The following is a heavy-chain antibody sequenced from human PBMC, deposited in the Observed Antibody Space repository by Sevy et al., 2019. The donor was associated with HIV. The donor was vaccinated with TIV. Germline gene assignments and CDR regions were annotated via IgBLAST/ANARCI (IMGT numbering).Heavy chain of an antibody. J-gene: IGHJ4*02. Sequence: ASVKVSCKASGYTFTTHFIHWLRQAPGQAPGQGLEWMGLINPSRDSTTYARNCQGRISMTRDTSTGTFYMDLWSLTSEDTAMYFCARGDLLLWLTSLAYWGQGTPVTASS. CDR2: INPSRDST. CDR1: GYTFTTHF. V-gene: IGHV1-46*01. D-gene: IGHD5-18*01. CDR3: ARGDLLLWLTSLAY.